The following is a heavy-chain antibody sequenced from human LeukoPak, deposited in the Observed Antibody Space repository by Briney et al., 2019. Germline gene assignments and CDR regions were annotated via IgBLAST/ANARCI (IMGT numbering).Heavy chain of an antibody. CDR1: GFTFSSYE. D-gene: IGHD2-2*01. J-gene: IGHJ4*02. Sequence: GGSLRLSCAASGFTFSSYEMNWVRQAPGKGLEWVSYISNSGDTIYYADSVKGRFTISRDNAQNSLYLQMNSLRAEDTAVYYCAREIVLVPAAKALDYWGQGTLVTVSS. CDR3: AREIVLVPAAKALDY. CDR2: ISNSGDTI. V-gene: IGHV3-48*03.